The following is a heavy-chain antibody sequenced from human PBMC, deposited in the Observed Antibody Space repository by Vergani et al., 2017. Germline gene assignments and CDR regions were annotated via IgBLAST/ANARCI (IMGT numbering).Heavy chain of an antibody. J-gene: IGHJ6*04. CDR3: AREDPDPYDYVWGSYMDV. CDR1: GFTFDDYA. D-gene: IGHD3-16*01. V-gene: IGHV3-43D*04. CDR2: ISWDGGST. Sequence: EVQLVESGGGLVQPGRSLRLSCAASGFTFDDYAMHWVRQAPGKGLEWVSLISWDGGSTYYADSVKGRFTISRDNSKNSLYLQMNSLRAEDTALYYCAREDPDPYDYVWGSYMDVWGKGTTVTVSS.